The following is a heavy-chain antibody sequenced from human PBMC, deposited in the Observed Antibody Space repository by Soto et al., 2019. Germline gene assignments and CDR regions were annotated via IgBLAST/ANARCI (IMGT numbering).Heavy chain of an antibody. V-gene: IGHV3-33*01. CDR3: AREVLVRGIKYHAMDV. CDR2: IWSDGSNK. Sequence: QVQLVESGGGVVQPGRSLSLSCAASGFTFSSYGIHWVQQAPGKGLEWVAVIWSDGSNKYYADSVKGRFTISRDNTKNTLYLQMNSLRAEDTAVYYCAREVLVRGIKYHAMDVWGQGTTVTVSS. CDR1: GFTFSSYG. D-gene: IGHD3-10*01. J-gene: IGHJ6*02.